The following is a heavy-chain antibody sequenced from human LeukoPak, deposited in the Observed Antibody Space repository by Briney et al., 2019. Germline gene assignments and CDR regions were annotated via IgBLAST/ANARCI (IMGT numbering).Heavy chain of an antibody. D-gene: IGHD3-10*01. CDR1: GFTFSRYA. V-gene: IGHV3-23*01. J-gene: IGHJ6*03. Sequence: PGGSLRLSCVASGFTFSRYAMSWVRQAPGKGLEWVSILSASGRTTYYADSVKGRFTISIDNSKNTVFLQMNSLKAEDTAIYYCAKDDRGDYYYYMGVWGEGTTVTVSS. CDR2: LSASGRTT. CDR3: AKDDRGDYYYYMGV.